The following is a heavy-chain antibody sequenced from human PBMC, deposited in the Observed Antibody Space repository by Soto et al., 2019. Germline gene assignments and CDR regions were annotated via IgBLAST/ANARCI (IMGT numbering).Heavy chain of an antibody. Sequence: ESLRLSCEASGFTFSTYWMHWVRQAPGKGLVWVSRINSDGTKTGYADSVKGRLTISRDSAKNTLYLQMNSLRVEDTAVYYCETAVTREAYGMGVCGQGSTVTVSS. CDR3: ETAVTREAYGMGV. V-gene: IGHV3-74*01. CDR1: GFTFSTYW. J-gene: IGHJ6*02. CDR2: INSDGTKT.